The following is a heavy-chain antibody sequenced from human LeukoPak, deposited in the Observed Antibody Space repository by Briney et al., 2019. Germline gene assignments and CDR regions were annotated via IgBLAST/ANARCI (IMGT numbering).Heavy chain of an antibody. J-gene: IGHJ4*02. V-gene: IGHV3-30*02. CDR1: GFTFSSYG. D-gene: IGHD5-24*01. CDR3: ARARDGYNYGQPFY. CDR2: IRYDGSNK. Sequence: GGSLRLSCAASGFTFSSYGMHWVRQAPGKGLEWVAFIRYDGSNKYYADSVKGRFTISRDNSKNTLYLQMNSLRAEDTAVYYCARARDGYNYGQPFYWGQGTLVTVSS.